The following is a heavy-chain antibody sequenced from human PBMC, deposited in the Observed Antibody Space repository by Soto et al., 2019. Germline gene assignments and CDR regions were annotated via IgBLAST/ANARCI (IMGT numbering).Heavy chain of an antibody. V-gene: IGHV4-34*01. Sequence: QVHLQQWGAGLLKPSETLFLTCGVYGGSFGTSYWAWIRQSPEKGLEWIGEINHNGDSNYNPSLKMRVTISLDMSEIQFSLKLTPVAAADTAVYYCARVTRFPDAFDIWGQGTPVIVSS. CDR1: GGSFGTSY. J-gene: IGHJ3*02. CDR2: INHNGDS. CDR3: ARVTRFPDAFDI.